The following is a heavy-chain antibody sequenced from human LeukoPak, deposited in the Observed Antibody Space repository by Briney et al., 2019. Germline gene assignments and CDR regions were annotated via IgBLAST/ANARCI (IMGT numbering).Heavy chain of an antibody. Sequence: TSETLSLTCAVYGGSFSGYYWSWIRQPPGKGLEWIGEINHSGSTNYNPSLKSRVTISVDTSKNQFSLKLSSVTAADTAVYYCAKQGCSGGSCYFDYWGQGTLVTVSS. CDR1: GGSFSGYY. J-gene: IGHJ4*02. V-gene: IGHV4-34*01. CDR2: INHSGST. CDR3: AKQGCSGGSCYFDY. D-gene: IGHD2-15*01.